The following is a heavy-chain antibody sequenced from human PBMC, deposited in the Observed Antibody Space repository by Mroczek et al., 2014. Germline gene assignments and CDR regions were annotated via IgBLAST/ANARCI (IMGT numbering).Heavy chain of an antibody. CDR3: TREGDFWSGYSRGEDAFDI. D-gene: IGHD3-3*01. J-gene: IGHJ3*02. CDR2: IRSKAYGGTT. CDR1: GFTFGDYA. Sequence: VQLVQSGGGLVQPGRSLRLSCTASGFTFGDYAMSWFRQAPGKGLEWVGFIRSKAYGGTTEYAASVKGRFTISRDDSKSIAYLQMNSLKTEDTAVYYCTREGDFWSGYSRGEDAFDIWGQGTMVTVSS. V-gene: IGHV3-49*03.